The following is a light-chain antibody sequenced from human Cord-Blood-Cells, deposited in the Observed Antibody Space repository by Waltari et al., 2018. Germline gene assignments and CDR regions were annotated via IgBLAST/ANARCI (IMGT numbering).Light chain of an antibody. CDR3: LSADSSATWV. V-gene: IGLV3-16*01. CDR1: ALPKKD. CDR2: KDS. J-gene: IGLJ3*02. Sequence: SYELTQPPSVSVSLGQMARITCSGEALPKKDAYWSQQTPGQFPVLVIYKDSERPSGIPERFSGSSSGTIVTLTISGVQAEDEADYYCLSADSSATWVFGGGTKLTVL.